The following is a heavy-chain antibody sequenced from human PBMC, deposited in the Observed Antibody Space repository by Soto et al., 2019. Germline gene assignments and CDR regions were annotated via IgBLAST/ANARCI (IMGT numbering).Heavy chain of an antibody. J-gene: IGHJ6*02. CDR1: GGSISSYY. Sequence: QVQLQESGPGLVKPSETLSLTCTVSGGSISSYYWSWIRQPPGKGLEWIGYIYYSGSTNYNPSLKSRVTISVDTSKNQFSLKLSSVTAADTAVYYCARADSSGWGSPLTYGMDVWGQGTTVTVSS. CDR2: IYYSGST. CDR3: ARADSSGWGSPLTYGMDV. V-gene: IGHV4-59*01. D-gene: IGHD6-19*01.